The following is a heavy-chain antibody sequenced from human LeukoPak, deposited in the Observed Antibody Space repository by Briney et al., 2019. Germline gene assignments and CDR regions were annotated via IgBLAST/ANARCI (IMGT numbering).Heavy chain of an antibody. CDR1: GFTFSDYY. J-gene: IGHJ5*02. CDR3: AKDIAARPGYNWFDP. Sequence: PGGSLRLSCAASGFTFSDYYMSWVRQAPGKGLEWVSAISGSGGSTYYADSVKGRFTISRDNSKNTLYLQMNSLRAEDTAVYYCAKDIAARPGYNWFDPWGQGTLVTVSS. CDR2: ISGSGGST. V-gene: IGHV3-23*01. D-gene: IGHD6-6*01.